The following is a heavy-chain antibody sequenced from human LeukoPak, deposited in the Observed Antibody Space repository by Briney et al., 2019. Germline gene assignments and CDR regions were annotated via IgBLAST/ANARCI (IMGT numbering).Heavy chain of an antibody. J-gene: IGHJ4*02. V-gene: IGHV1-3*01. CDR2: INAGNGNT. D-gene: IGHD6-13*01. CDR1: GYTFTIYG. CDR3: ARGYSSSWSVDYFDY. Sequence: ASVKVSCKASGYTFTIYGISWVRQAPGQGLEWMGWINAGNGNTKYSQKFQGRVTITRDTSASTAYMELSSLRSEDTAVYYCARGYSSSWSVDYFDYWGQGTLVTVSS.